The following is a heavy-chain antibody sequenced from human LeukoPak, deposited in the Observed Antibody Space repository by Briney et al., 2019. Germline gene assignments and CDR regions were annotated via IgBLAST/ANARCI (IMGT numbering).Heavy chain of an antibody. V-gene: IGHV3-53*01. CDR1: GFTVSSNF. CDR3: AKHIAATGPYFHY. J-gene: IGHJ4*02. Sequence: PGGSLRLSCAASGFTVSSNFMNWVRQAPGKGLEWVSDYADSVKGRFTISRDNSKNTLYLQMNSLRAEDTAVYYCAKHIAATGPYFHYWGQGTLVTVSS. D-gene: IGHD6-13*01.